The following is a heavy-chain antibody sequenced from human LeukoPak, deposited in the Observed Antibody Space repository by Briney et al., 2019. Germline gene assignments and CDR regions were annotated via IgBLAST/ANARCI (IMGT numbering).Heavy chain of an antibody. CDR2: IYPSGNT. Sequence: SQTLSLTCTVSGGSITSGNYYWSWIRQPPGEGLWWIGRIYPSGNTNYNPSLKSRVTISVDTSKNQFSLKLSSVTASDPAVYYCAREPHLGRYSSSRSSFDYWGQGTLVTVSS. CDR1: GGSITSGNYY. V-gene: IGHV4-61*02. D-gene: IGHD6-13*01. J-gene: IGHJ4*02. CDR3: AREPHLGRYSSSRSSFDY.